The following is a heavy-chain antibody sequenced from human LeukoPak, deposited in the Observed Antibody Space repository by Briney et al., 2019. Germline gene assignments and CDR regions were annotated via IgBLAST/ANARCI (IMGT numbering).Heavy chain of an antibody. CDR2: ISTHGSII. J-gene: IGHJ4*02. Sequence: PGGSLRLSCGASGFTFNDYYMTWIRQAPGKGLEWVSYISTHGSIIYYADSVKGRFTISRDNAKNSLYLQMNTLRAEDTAVHYCARVGLNDYGSGTYADYWGQGTLVTVSS. D-gene: IGHD3-10*01. CDR3: ARVGLNDYGSGTYADY. CDR1: GFTFNDYY. V-gene: IGHV3-11*04.